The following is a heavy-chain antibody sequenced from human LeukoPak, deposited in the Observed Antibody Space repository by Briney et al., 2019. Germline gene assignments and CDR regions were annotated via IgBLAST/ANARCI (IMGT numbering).Heavy chain of an antibody. CDR2: LNPGVGTT. J-gene: IGHJ3*02. CDR3: ARLILYDAFDI. CDR1: GNTFRSYH. D-gene: IGHD2/OR15-2a*01. Sequence: ASVKVSCKASGNTFRSYHVHWVRQAPGQGLEWMGMLNPGVGTTTYAQKFRGRVTMTRDTSTTTVYMELSSLRSEDTAMYYCARLILYDAFDIWGQGTMITVFS. V-gene: IGHV1-46*01.